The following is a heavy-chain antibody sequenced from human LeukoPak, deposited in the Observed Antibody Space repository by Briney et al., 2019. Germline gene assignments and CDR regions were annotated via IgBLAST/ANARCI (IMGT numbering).Heavy chain of an antibody. Sequence: GESLKISCKGSGYSFTSYWIGWVRQMPGKGLEWMGIIYPGDSDTRYSPSFQGQVTISADKSISTAYLQWSSLKASDIAMYYCARGYSSSWYYFDYWGQGTLVTVSS. CDR3: ARGYSSSWYYFDY. D-gene: IGHD6-13*01. CDR1: GYSFTSYW. CDR2: IYPGDSDT. V-gene: IGHV5-51*01. J-gene: IGHJ4*02.